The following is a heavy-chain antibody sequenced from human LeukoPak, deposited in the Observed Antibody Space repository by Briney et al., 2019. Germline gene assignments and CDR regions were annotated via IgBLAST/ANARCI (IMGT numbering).Heavy chain of an antibody. CDR3: ARVRGPPGGMDV. CDR2: INHSGST. D-gene: IGHD3-10*01. CDR1: GGSFSGYY. J-gene: IGHJ6*02. V-gene: IGHV4-34*01. Sequence: SETLSLTCAVYGGSFSGYYWSWIRQPPGKGLEWIGEINHSGSTNYNPSLKSRVTISVDTSKNQFSLKLSSVTAADTAVYYCARVRGPPGGMDVWGQGTTVTVSS.